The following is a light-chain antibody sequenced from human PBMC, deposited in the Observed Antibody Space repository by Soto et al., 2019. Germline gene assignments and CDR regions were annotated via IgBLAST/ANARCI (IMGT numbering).Light chain of an antibody. CDR3: QQSYSPRVT. CDR2: AAS. CDR1: QSISSF. V-gene: IGKV1-39*01. J-gene: IGKJ1*01. Sequence: DIQMTQSPSALSASVGDRVTITCRASQSISSFLNWYQQKPGKVPRVLIYAASILQSGVPSRFSGSVSGTDFTLTIINLQPEDFATYYCQQSYSPRVTFGQGTKVDIK.